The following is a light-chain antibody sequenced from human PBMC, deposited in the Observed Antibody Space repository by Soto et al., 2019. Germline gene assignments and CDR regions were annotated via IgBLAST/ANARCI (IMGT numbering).Light chain of an antibody. CDR1: SSNIGSIT. CDR3: AAWDDSLNGYV. J-gene: IGLJ1*01. V-gene: IGLV1-44*01. Sequence: QSVLTQPPSASGTLGQRVTISCSGSSSNIGSITVNWYQQLPGTAPKLLIYSNNQRPSGVPDRFSGSKSGTSASLAISGLQSEDEADYYCAAWDDSLNGYVFGTGTKVTVL. CDR2: SNN.